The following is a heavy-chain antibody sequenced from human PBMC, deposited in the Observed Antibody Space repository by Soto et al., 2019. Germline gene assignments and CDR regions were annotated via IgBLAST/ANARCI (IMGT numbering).Heavy chain of an antibody. V-gene: IGHV3-33*01. CDR2: IWYDGSNK. J-gene: IGHJ4*02. D-gene: IGHD3-10*01. CDR3: ARIYGSGSYFDY. Sequence: QVQLVESGGGVVQPGRSLRLSCAASGFTFSSYGMHWVRQAPGKGLEWVAVIWYDGSNKYYADSVKGRFTISRDNSKNTLYLQTNSLRAEDTAVYYCARIYGSGSYFDYWGQGTLVTVSS. CDR1: GFTFSSYG.